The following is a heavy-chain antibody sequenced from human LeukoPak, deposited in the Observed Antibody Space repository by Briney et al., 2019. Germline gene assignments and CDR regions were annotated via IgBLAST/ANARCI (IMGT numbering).Heavy chain of an antibody. J-gene: IGHJ4*02. CDR2: ICAYNGNT. CDR3: ASLGSPPILDDSSGYYGN. Sequence: ASVKVSCKASGYTFTSYGISWVRQAPGQGLEWMGWICAYNGNTNYAQKLQGRVTMTTDTSTSTAYMELRSLRSDDTAVYYCASLGSPPILDDSSGYYGNWGQGTLVTVSS. D-gene: IGHD3-22*01. V-gene: IGHV1-18*01. CDR1: GYTFTSYG.